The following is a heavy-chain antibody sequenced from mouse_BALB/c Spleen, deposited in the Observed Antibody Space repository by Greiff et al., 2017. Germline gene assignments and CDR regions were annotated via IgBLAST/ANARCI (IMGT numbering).Heavy chain of an antibody. CDR2: ISSGSSTI. CDR3: ARETPTARATAWFAY. V-gene: IGHV5-17*02. D-gene: IGHD3-2*01. J-gene: IGHJ3*01. Sequence: EVQRVESGGGLVQPGGSRKLSCAASGFTFSSFGMHWVRQAPEKGLEWVAYISSGSSTIDYADTVKGRFTISRDNPKNTLFLQMTSLRSEDTAMYYCARETPTARATAWFAYWGHGTLVTVSA. CDR1: GFTFSSFG.